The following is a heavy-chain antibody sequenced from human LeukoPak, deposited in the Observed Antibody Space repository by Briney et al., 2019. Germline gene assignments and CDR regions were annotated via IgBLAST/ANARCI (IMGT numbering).Heavy chain of an antibody. CDR3: AKSTNGGSISDGFDI. Sequence: ASVKVSCKASGGTFSSYAISWVRQAPGQALEWMGWINPYSGGANYDQKFQGRVTMTRDTPISTVYMELTRLRSDDTAMYYCAKSTNGGSISDGFDIWGQGTMVTVAS. CDR2: INPYSGGA. D-gene: IGHD2-8*01. CDR1: GGTFSSYA. J-gene: IGHJ3*02. V-gene: IGHV1-2*02.